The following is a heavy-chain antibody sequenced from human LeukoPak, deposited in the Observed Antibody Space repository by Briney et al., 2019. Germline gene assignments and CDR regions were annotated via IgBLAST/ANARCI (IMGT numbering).Heavy chain of an antibody. CDR2: IRSDGGNK. D-gene: IGHD2-2*01. Sequence: GGSLRLSCAASGFTFSSYGMHWVRQAPGKGLDWVAFIRSDGGNKYYADSVKGRFTISRDDSKNMLYLQMNSLRPEDTAVYYCAKAPIVVVPAVACYCMDVWGKGTTVTVSS. CDR3: AKAPIVVVPAVACYCMDV. J-gene: IGHJ6*03. CDR1: GFTFSSYG. V-gene: IGHV3-30*02.